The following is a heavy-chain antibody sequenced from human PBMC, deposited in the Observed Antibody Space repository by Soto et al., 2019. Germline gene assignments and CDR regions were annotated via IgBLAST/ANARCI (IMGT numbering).Heavy chain of an antibody. J-gene: IGHJ6*02. V-gene: IGHV1-2*02. CDR2: INPNSGGT. CDR1: GYTFTGYY. CDR3: ARDDSGWYYHYGMDV. Sequence: ASVKVSCKASGYTFTGYYMHWVRQAPGQGLEWMGWINPNSGGTNYAQKFQGRVTMTRDTSISTAYMELSRLRSDDTAVYYCARDDSGWYYHYGMDVWGQGTTVTVSS. D-gene: IGHD6-19*01.